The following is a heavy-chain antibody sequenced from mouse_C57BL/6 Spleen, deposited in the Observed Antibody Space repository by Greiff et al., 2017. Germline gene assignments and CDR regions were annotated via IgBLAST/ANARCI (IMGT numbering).Heavy chain of an antibody. Sequence: EVTLMESGGGLVKPGGSLKLSCAASGFTFSSYTMSWVRQTPEKRLEWVATISGGGGNTYYPDSVKGRFTISIDNAKNTLYLQMSRLRSEDTALYYCARSIQLTDYYDYWGQGTTLTVSS. CDR2: ISGGGGNT. V-gene: IGHV5-9*01. J-gene: IGHJ2*01. D-gene: IGHD4-1*01. CDR1: GFTFSSYT. CDR3: ARSIQLTDYYDY.